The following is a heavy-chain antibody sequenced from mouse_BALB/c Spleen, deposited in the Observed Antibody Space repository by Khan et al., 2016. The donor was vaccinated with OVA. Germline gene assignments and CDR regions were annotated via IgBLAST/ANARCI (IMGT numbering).Heavy chain of an antibody. D-gene: IGHD1-1*01. CDR1: GFTFSTYA. J-gene: IGHJ3*01. CDR3: ARHNYGPFAY. V-gene: IGHV5-9-3*01. Sequence: EVELVESGGDLVRPGGSLKLSCSASGFTFSTYAMYWVRQTPEKRLEWVATISSSGDYIYYPDSVKGRFTLSRDTATNTLYLQMRSLRSEDTAMYYCARHNYGPFAYWGQGTLVTVSA. CDR2: ISSSGDYI.